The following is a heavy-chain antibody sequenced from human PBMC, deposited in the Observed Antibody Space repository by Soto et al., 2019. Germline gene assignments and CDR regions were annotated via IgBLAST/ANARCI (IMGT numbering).Heavy chain of an antibody. CDR2: ISAYNGNT. D-gene: IGHD3-22*01. CDR3: ARVVRYDSSGYYYPHAFDI. CDR1: GYTFTSYG. J-gene: IGHJ3*02. Sequence: ASVKVSCKASGYTFTSYGISWVRQAPGQGLEWMGWISAYNGNTNYAQKLQGRVTMTTDTSTSTAYMELRSLRSDDTAVYYCARVVRYDSSGYYYPHAFDIWGQGTMVTVSS. V-gene: IGHV1-18*01.